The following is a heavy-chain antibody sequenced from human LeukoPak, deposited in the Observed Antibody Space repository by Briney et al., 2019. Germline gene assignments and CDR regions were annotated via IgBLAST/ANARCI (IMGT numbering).Heavy chain of an antibody. CDR3: ARPDITGTTHDGFDI. CDR2: IWSDGSNK. CDR1: GFGFSTYG. D-gene: IGHD1-20*01. V-gene: IGHV3-33*01. J-gene: IGHJ3*02. Sequence: GGSLRLSRAASGFGFSTYGMQWVRQAPGKGLQWVAVIWSDGSNKYYADSVKGRFTISRDNSKNTLYLQMNSLRAEDTAVYYCARPDITGTTHDGFDIWGQGTMVTVSS.